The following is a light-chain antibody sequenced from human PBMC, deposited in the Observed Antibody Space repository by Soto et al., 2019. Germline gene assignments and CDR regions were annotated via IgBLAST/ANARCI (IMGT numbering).Light chain of an antibody. CDR3: QQYNNWPPWT. CDR1: QSVSSN. CDR2: GAS. Sequence: EIVMTQSPATLSVSPGERATLSCRASQSVSSNLAWYQQKPDQAPRLLIYGASTRATGIPARFSGSWSGTEFTLTISSLQSEDFAVYDCQQYNNWPPWTFGQGTKLEIK. V-gene: IGKV3-15*01. J-gene: IGKJ2*02.